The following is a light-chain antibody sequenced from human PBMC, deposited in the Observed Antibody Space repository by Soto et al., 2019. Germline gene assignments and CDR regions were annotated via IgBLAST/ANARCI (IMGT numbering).Light chain of an antibody. J-gene: IGKJ1*01. Sequence: EIGLTQSPGTLSLSPGERATLSCRASQAVDRSLLAWYQHKPGQAPRLVIYGASSRDTCIPDRFSGSGSGTDFTLTISRLEPADLAVYYCQQVGGSLWTFGQGTKVEIK. CDR1: QAVDRSL. CDR2: GAS. CDR3: QQVGGSLWT. V-gene: IGKV3-20*01.